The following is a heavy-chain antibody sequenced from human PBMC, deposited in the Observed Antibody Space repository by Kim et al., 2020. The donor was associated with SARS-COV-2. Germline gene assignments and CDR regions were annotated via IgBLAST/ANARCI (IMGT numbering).Heavy chain of an antibody. CDR1: GYTFTSYD. V-gene: IGHV1-8*01. CDR2: MNPNSGNT. Sequence: ASVKVSCKASGYTFTSYDINWVRQATGQGLEWMGWMNPNSGNTGYAQKFQGRVTMTRNTSINTAYMELSSLRSEDTAVYYCARGPYVNYDFWSGYWMASNPNNYGMDVWGQGTTVTVSS. D-gene: IGHD3-3*01. CDR3: ARGPYVNYDFWSGYWMASNPNNYGMDV. J-gene: IGHJ6*02.